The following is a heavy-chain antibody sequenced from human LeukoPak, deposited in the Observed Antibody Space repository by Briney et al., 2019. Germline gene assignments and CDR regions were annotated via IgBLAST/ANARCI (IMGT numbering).Heavy chain of an antibody. CDR2: IWYDGSNK. D-gene: IGHD6-19*01. Sequence: PGGSLRLSCAASGFTFSSYGMHWVRQAPGKGLEWVAVIWYDGSNKYYADSVKGRFTISRDNSKNTLYLQMNSLRAEDTAVYYCAKDRDLVAGRFDYWGQGTLVTVSS. J-gene: IGHJ4*02. CDR1: GFTFSSYG. CDR3: AKDRDLVAGRFDY. V-gene: IGHV3-33*06.